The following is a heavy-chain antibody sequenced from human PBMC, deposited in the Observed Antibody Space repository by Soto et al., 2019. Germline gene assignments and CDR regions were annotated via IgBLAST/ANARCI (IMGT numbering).Heavy chain of an antibody. J-gene: IGHJ3*02. Sequence: EVQLVESGGGLVQPGGSLRLSCAASGFTVSSNYMSWVRQAPGKGLEWVSVIYSGGSTYYADSVKGRFTISRDNSKNTLYLQMNSLRAEDTAVYYCARDRTGDYDAFDIGGQGTMVTVSS. V-gene: IGHV3-66*01. D-gene: IGHD4-17*01. CDR3: ARDRTGDYDAFDI. CDR2: IYSGGST. CDR1: GFTVSSNY.